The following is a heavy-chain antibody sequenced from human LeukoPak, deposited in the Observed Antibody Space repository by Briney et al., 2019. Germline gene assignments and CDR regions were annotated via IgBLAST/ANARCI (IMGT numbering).Heavy chain of an antibody. J-gene: IGHJ6*02. Sequence: ASVKVSCTASGYTFTSYDINWVRQATGQGLEWMGWMNPNSGNTGYAQKFQGRVTMTRNTSISTAYMELSSLRSEDTAVYYCARVSGVVRVYYYYYGMDVWGQGTTVTVSS. V-gene: IGHV1-8*01. CDR2: MNPNSGNT. CDR3: ARVSGVVRVYYYYYGMDV. CDR1: GYTFTSYD. D-gene: IGHD3-16*01.